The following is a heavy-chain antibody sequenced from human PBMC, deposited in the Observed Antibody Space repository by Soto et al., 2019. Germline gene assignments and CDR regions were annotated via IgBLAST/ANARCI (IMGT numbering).Heavy chain of an antibody. CDR3: ARDGIVVVTATQFGWARY. CDR2: ISGSGHNT. D-gene: IGHD2-21*02. J-gene: IGHJ4*02. V-gene: IGHV3-23*01. Sequence: PGGSLRLSCAASGFSFIDFAMSWVRQAPGKGLEWVSAISGSGHNTYYTESLKGRFTISRDNSKNTLYLQMNSLRAEDTAVYYCARDGIVVVTATQFGWARYWGQGTLVTVSS. CDR1: GFSFIDFA.